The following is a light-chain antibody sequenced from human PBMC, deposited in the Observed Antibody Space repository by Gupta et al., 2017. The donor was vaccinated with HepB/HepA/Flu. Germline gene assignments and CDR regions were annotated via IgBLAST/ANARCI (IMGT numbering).Light chain of an antibody. CDR1: SSNIGNNH. CDR2: ENN. CDR3: ATWDTSLGGV. Sequence: SVLTQPPAMSAAAGQKYTISCSGRSSNIGNNHVSWYQQIPGTAPNLLIYENNKRPLGLPDRFSGSKSGTSATLVITGLLTEDEADYYCATWDTSLGGVFGGGTRLTVL. V-gene: IGLV1-51*02. J-gene: IGLJ3*02.